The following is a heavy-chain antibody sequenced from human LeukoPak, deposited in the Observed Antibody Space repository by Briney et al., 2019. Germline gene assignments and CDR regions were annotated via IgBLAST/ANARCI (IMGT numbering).Heavy chain of an antibody. Sequence: SETLSLTCTVSGGSISSSSYYWGWLRQPPGKGLEWIGSIYYSGSTYYNPSLKSRVTISVDTSKNQFSLKLNSVTAADTAVYYCASTLRNYGSGSYYIYYYYYGMDVWGQGTTVTVSS. CDR2: IYYSGST. V-gene: IGHV4-39*01. CDR3: ASTLRNYGSGSYYIYYYYYGMDV. D-gene: IGHD3-10*01. CDR1: GGSISSSSYY. J-gene: IGHJ6*02.